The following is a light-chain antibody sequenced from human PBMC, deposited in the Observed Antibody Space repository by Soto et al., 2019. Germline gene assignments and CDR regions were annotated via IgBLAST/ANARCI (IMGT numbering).Light chain of an antibody. CDR2: GNS. Sequence: QSVLTQPPSVSGAPGQRVTISCTESSSNIGAGYDVHWYQQLPGTAPKLLIYGNSNRPSGVPDRFSGSKSGTSASLAITWLQAEDEADYYCQSYDSSLSGWVFGGGTKLTVL. J-gene: IGLJ3*02. V-gene: IGLV1-40*01. CDR1: SSNIGAGYD. CDR3: QSYDSSLSGWV.